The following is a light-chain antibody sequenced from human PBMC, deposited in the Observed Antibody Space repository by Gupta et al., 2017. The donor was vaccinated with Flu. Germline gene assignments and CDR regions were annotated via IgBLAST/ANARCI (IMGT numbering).Light chain of an antibody. V-gene: IGKV1-39*01. Sequence: DIQLTQSPSSLSASVGDRVTITCRASQTISSYLNWYQQKPGKAPKLLVSTASSLHSGVPSRFIGSGSGTDFTLIISSLQPEDFATYYCQQSYSTPRTFGQGTKVDIK. CDR3: QQSYSTPRT. J-gene: IGKJ1*01. CDR2: TAS. CDR1: QTISSY.